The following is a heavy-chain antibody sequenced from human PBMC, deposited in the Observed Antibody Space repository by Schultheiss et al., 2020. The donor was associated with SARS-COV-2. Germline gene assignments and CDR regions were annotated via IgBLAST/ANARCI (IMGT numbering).Heavy chain of an antibody. CDR2: IYPGDSDT. J-gene: IGHJ4*02. V-gene: IGHV5-51*01. Sequence: GESLKISCKASGYSFISYWIGWVRQQPGKGLEWMGIIYPGDSDTRYSPSFQGQVTISADKSISTAYVQWSSLKASDTAMYYCASSQSYSGSYHLDYWGQGTLVTVSS. CDR1: GYSFISYW. CDR3: ASSQSYSGSYHLDY. D-gene: IGHD1-26*01.